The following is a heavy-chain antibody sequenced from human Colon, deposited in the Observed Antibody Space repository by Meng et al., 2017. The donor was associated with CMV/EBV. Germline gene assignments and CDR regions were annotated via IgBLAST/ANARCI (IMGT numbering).Heavy chain of an antibody. Sequence: GGYYWSWIRQHPGKGLEWIGYIYYSGSTYYNPSLKSRVTISVDTSKNQFSLKLSSVTAADTAVYYCAREGPAEWLWPVRVDYGMDVWGQGTTVTVSS. CDR3: AREGPAEWLWPVRVDYGMDV. D-gene: IGHD3-3*01. V-gene: IGHV4-31*02. J-gene: IGHJ6*02. CDR2: IYYSGST. CDR1: GGYY.